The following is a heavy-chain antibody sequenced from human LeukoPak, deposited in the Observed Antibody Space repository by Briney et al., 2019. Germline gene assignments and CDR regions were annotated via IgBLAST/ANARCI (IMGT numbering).Heavy chain of an antibody. CDR3: ARWMATVTTPDY. CDR1: GYTFNGFY. V-gene: IGHV1-2*02. CDR2: INPNSGGT. D-gene: IGHD4-11*01. Sequence: GASVKVSCKASGYTFNGFYLHWVRQAPGQGLEWMGWINPNSGGTNYAQKFQGRVTMTRDTSISTAYMELSRLRSDDTAVYYCARWMATVTTPDYWGQGTLVRLL. J-gene: IGHJ4*02.